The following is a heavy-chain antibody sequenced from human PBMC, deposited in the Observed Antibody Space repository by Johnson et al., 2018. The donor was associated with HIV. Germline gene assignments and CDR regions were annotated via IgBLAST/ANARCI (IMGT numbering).Heavy chain of an antibody. Sequence: VQVVESGGGLVQPGGSLRPSCAASGFTFDDYGMSWVRQAPGKGLEWVSGINWNGGSTGYADSVKGRFTISRDNAKNSLYLQMNSLRAEDTALYYCARWDGIGRANAFDIWGQGTMVTVSS. CDR3: ARWDGIGRANAFDI. CDR1: GFTFDDYG. V-gene: IGHV3-20*04. D-gene: IGHD1-26*01. CDR2: INWNGGST. J-gene: IGHJ3*02.